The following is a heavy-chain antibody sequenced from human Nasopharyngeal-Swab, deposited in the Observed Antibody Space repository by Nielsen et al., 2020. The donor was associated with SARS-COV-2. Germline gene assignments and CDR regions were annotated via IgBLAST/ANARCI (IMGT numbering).Heavy chain of an antibody. CDR1: GDSISSSGYY. CDR2: LYYTGDT. CDR3: ARVVPARVTFDY. D-gene: IGHD5-18*01. J-gene: IGHJ4*02. V-gene: IGHV4-39*07. Sequence: SETLSLTCSVSGDSISSSGYYWGWVRQPPGKGLEWIGRLYYTGDTYYNPSLRGRVTLSVEPSKNQVSLKLSSVTAADTAIYYCARVVPARVTFDYWGQGLLVTVSS.